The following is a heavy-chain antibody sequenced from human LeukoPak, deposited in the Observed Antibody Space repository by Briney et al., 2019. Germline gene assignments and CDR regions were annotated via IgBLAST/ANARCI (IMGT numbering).Heavy chain of an antibody. CDR1: GFTFSSYA. D-gene: IGHD3-9*01. J-gene: IGHJ4*02. CDR2: ISGSGGST. CDR3: AKDPGRYFDWLLELDY. V-gene: IGHV3-23*01. Sequence: GVSLRLSCAASGFTFSSYAMSWVRQAPGKGLEWVSAISGSGGSTYYADSVKGRFTISRDNSKNTLYLQMNSLRAEDTAVYYCAKDPGRYFDWLLELDYWGQGTLVTVSS.